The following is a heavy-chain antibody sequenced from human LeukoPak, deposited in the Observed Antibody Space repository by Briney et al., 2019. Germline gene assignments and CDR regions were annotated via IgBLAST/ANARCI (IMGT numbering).Heavy chain of an antibody. Sequence: PSQTLSLTCTVSGGSISSGDYYWSWIRQPPGKGLEWIGYIYYSGSTYYNPSLKSRVTISVDTSKNQFSLKLSSVTAADTAVYYCARAYCSSTSCYCFDYWGQGTLVTVSS. CDR2: IYYSGST. V-gene: IGHV4-30-4*01. CDR3: ARAYCSSTSCYCFDY. D-gene: IGHD2-2*01. J-gene: IGHJ4*02. CDR1: GGSISSGDYY.